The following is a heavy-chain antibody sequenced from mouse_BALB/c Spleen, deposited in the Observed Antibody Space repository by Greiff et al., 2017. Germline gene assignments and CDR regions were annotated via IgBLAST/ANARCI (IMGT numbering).Heavy chain of an antibody. CDR2: IRNKANGSTT. CDR1: GFTFTDYY. CDR3: ARDGRSGRYAMDY. V-gene: IGHV7-3*02. J-gene: IGHJ4*01. Sequence: EVKLMESGGGLVQPGGSLRLSCATSGFTFTDYYMSWVRQPPGKALEWLGFIRNKANGSTTEYSASVKGRFTISRDNSQSILYLQMNTLRAEDSATYDCARDGRSGRYAMDYWGQGTSVTVSS.